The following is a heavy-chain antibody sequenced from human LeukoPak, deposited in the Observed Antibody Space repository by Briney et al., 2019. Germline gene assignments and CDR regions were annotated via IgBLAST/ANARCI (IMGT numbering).Heavy chain of an antibody. CDR1: GYTFTGYY. CDR2: INPNSGGT. V-gene: IGHV1-2*02. J-gene: IGHJ1*01. CDR3: ARSTTPNENEYFEH. D-gene: IGHD2/OR15-2a*01. Sequence: ASVKVSCKASGYTFTGYYMHWMRQAPGQGLEWMGWINPNSGGTNYIQKFQGRVTMTRDTSISTAYMELSRLRSDDTAVYYCARSTTPNENEYFEHWGQGTLVTVSS.